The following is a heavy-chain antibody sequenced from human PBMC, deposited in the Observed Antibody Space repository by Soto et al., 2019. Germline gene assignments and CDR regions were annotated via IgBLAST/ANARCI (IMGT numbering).Heavy chain of an antibody. D-gene: IGHD3-3*01. CDR3: ARGQRFSDWFDP. Sequence: SETLSLTRTVSGGAISTYYWTWIRQTAGKGLEWIGRIYSSGSTKYNPALQSRVTMSLDTSNNQFSLRLTSVTAADTAVYYCARGQRFSDWFDPWGQGTLVTVS. J-gene: IGHJ5*02. CDR2: IYSSGST. V-gene: IGHV4-4*07. CDR1: GGAISTYY.